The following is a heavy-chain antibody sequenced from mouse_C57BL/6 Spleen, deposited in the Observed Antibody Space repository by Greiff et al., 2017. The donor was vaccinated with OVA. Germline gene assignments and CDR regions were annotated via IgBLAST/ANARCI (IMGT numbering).Heavy chain of an antibody. J-gene: IGHJ2*01. CDR2: IHPNSSNT. CDR3: ASLIATDY. V-gene: IGHV1-64*01. Sequence: QVQLQQPGAELVKPGASVKLSCKASGYTFTSYWMHWVKQRPGQGLEWIGMIHPNSSNTNYNEKFKSKATLTVDKSSSTAYMQLSSLTSEDSAVYYCASLIATDYWGQGTTLTVSS. D-gene: IGHD2-4*01. CDR1: GYTFTSYW.